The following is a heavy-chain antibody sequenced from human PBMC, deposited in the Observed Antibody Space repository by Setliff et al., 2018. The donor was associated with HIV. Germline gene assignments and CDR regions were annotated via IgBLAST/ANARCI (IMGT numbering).Heavy chain of an antibody. CDR1: GGSISSGSYY. J-gene: IGHJ5*02. V-gene: IGHV4-61*02. Sequence: TLSLTCTVSGGSISSGSYYWSWIRQPAGKGLEWIGRIYTSGSTNYNPSLKSRVTISVDTSENQFSLRLNSVTAADTAVYYCARYRYYYDSSGYGRWFDPWGQGTLVTVSS. CDR2: IYTSGST. CDR3: ARYRYYYDSSGYGRWFDP. D-gene: IGHD3-22*01.